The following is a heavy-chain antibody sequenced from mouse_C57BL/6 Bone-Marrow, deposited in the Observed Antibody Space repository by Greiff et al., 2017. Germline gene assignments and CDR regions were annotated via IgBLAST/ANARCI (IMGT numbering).Heavy chain of an antibody. CDR2: ISSGSSNT. CDR3: TSPPLLFAC. J-gene: IGHJ3*01. V-gene: IGHV5-6*01. CDR1: GFTFSSYG. Sequence: EVKLVESGGDLVKPGGSLKLSCAASGFTFSSYGMSWVRQTPDKRLEWVASISSGSSNTYSSDTVQGRFTISRDNAKNTLFLHMSSLKFEDTAMYYCTSPPLLFACWGQGTLVTVSA.